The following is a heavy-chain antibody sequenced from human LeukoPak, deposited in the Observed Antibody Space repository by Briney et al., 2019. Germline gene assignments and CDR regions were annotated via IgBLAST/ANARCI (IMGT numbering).Heavy chain of an antibody. CDR1: GFTFSSYE. J-gene: IGHJ4*02. D-gene: IGHD3-22*01. CDR3: ARDLKHYYDSSGVDY. V-gene: IGHV3-48*03. CDR2: ISSSGSTI. Sequence: PGGSLRLSCAASGFTFSSYEMNWVRQAPGKGLEWVSYISSSGSTIYYADSVKGRFTISRDNAKNSLYLQVNSLRAEDTAVYYCARDLKHYYDSSGVDYWGQGTLVTVSS.